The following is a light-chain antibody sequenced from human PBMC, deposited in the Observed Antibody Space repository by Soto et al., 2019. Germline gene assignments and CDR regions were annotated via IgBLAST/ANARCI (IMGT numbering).Light chain of an antibody. CDR3: QTWGSGIHVG. Sequence: QLVLTQSPSASASLGASVKLTCTLSSGHSSYAIAWHQQQPEKGPRYLMKVNSDGSHSKGDGIPDRFSGSSSGAERYLTISSLQSEDEGDYYRQTWGSGIHVGFGGGTKLTVL. J-gene: IGLJ2*01. CDR2: VNSDGSH. CDR1: SGHSSYA. V-gene: IGLV4-69*01.